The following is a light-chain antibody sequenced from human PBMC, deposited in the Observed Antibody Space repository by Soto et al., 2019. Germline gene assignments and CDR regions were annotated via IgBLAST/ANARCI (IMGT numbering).Light chain of an antibody. Sequence: AIQMTQFPSSLSASVGDRVTITCRASQDIRSDLGWYQQRPGKAPNLLIYAASNLQSGVPSRFSGSGAGTDFTLTISSLQPEDFATYHCLQDNNYPHTFGGGTKVDIK. J-gene: IGKJ4*01. CDR1: QDIRSD. CDR2: AAS. V-gene: IGKV1-6*01. CDR3: LQDNNYPHT.